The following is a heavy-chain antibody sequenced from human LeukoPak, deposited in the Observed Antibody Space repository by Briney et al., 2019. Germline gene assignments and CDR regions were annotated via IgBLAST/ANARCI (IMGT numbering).Heavy chain of an antibody. J-gene: IGHJ4*02. D-gene: IGHD3-10*01. V-gene: IGHV3-15*01. CDR1: GFTFSNAW. CDR3: TTDHRLSRYYGSGSPTGY. Sequence: GGSLRLSCAASGFTFSNAWMSWVRQAPGKGLEWVGRIKSKTDGGTTDYAAPVKGRFTISRDDSKNTLYLQMNSLKTEDTAVYYCTTDHRLSRYYGSGSPTGYWGQGTLVTVSS. CDR2: IKSKTDGGTT.